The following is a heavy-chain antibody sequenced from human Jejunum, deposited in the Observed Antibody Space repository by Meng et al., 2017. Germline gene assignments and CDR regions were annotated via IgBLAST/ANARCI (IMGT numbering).Heavy chain of an antibody. J-gene: IGHJ3*02. V-gene: IGHV3-9*01. CDR3: AKDMVGAPAFDAFEI. Sequence: GGSLRLSCAASGFNFDDYAMHWVRQAPGKGLEWVSGISWHSPGTGYGDSVRGRFTISRDNAKDVVYIQMNSLRPEDTAVYYCAKDMVGAPAFDAFEIWGQGTLVTVSS. CDR1: GFNFDDYA. CDR2: ISWHSPGT. D-gene: IGHD1-26*01.